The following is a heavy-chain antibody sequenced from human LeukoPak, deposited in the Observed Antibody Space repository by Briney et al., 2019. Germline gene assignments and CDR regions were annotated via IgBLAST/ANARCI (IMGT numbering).Heavy chain of an antibody. CDR1: GFTFSNAW. V-gene: IGHV3-23*01. CDR2: ISGSGGST. J-gene: IGHJ3*01. CDR3: AKDTRYSGTYWSAFDL. Sequence: GGSLRLSCAASGFTFSNAWMNWVRQAPGKGLEWVSAISGSGGSTYYADSVKGRFTISRDNSKNTLYLQMNSLRADDTAIYYCAKDTRYSGTYWSAFDLWGHGTMVTVSS. D-gene: IGHD1-26*01.